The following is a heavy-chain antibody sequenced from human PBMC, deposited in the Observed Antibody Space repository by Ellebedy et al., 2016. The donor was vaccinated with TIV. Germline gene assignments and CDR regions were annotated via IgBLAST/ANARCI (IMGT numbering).Heavy chain of an antibody. CDR1: GFTFSDYY. J-gene: IGHJ5*02. V-gene: IGHV3-11*01. CDR2: ISSSGSTI. D-gene: IGHD1-26*01. Sequence: GGSLRLSCAASGFTFSDYYMSWIRQAPGKGLEWISDISSSGSTIYYADSVKGRFTISGDNAKNSLYLQMNSLRAEDTAVYYCARDARFIDHQHNWFDPWGQGTLVTVSS. CDR3: ARDARFIDHQHNWFDP.